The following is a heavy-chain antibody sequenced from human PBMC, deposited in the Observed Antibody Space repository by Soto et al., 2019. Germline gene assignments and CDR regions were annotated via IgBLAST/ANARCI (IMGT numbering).Heavy chain of an antibody. CDR1: GYTLTNYY. V-gene: IGHV1-2*02. Sequence: ASVKVSCKASGYTLTNYYMHWVRQAPGQGLEWMGMINPSSGSTNYAQTFQGRVTMTRDTSISTAYMELSRLRSDDTAVYYCARDGEGIAVPGNSFDIWGQGTMVTVSS. D-gene: IGHD6-19*01. CDR2: INPSSGST. J-gene: IGHJ3*02. CDR3: ARDGEGIAVPGNSFDI.